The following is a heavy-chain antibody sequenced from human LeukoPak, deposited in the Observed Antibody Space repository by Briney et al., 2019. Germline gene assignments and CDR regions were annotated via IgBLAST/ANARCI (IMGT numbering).Heavy chain of an antibody. CDR2: ISSSGSTI. CDR1: GFTFSSYE. J-gene: IGHJ2*01. CDR3: ARDDEAYWYFDL. Sequence: GGSLRLSCAASGFTFSSYEMNWVRQAPGKGLEWVSYISSSGSTIYYADSVKGRFTISRDNAKNSLYLQMSSLRVEDTAVYYCARDDEAYWYFDLWGRGTLVTVSS. V-gene: IGHV3-48*03.